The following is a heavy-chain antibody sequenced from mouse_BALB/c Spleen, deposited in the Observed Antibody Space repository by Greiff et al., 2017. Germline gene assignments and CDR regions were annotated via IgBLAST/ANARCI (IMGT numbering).Heavy chain of an antibody. CDR2: ISSGGGST. V-gene: IGHV5-12-1*01. D-gene: IGHD1-1*01. Sequence: EVMLVESGGGLVKPGGSLKLSCAASGFAFSSYDMSWVRQTPEKRLEWVAYISSGGGSTYYPDTVKGRFTISRDNAKNTLYLQMSSLKSEDTAMYYCARHSNYAMDYWGQGTSVTVSS. J-gene: IGHJ4*01. CDR3: ARHSNYAMDY. CDR1: GFAFSSYD.